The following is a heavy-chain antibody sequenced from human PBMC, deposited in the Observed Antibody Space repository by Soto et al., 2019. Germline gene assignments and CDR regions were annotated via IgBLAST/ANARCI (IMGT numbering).Heavy chain of an antibody. CDR1: GGHFDGFA. Sequence: QMQLVQSGAEVKKPGSSVKVSCRASGGHFDGFALSWLRQAHGQGLEWMGGIIPFLSATTYAHKFQGRVTITADESASTLYLELRSLTSDDTAVYYCARGEDAHGDFGSMDVWGQGTSVTVSS. D-gene: IGHD4-17*01. J-gene: IGHJ6*02. CDR2: IIPFLSAT. V-gene: IGHV1-69*01. CDR3: ARGEDAHGDFGSMDV.